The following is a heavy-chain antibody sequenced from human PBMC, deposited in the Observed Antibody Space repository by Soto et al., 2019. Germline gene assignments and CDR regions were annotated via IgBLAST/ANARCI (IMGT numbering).Heavy chain of an antibody. J-gene: IGHJ4*02. D-gene: IGHD6-13*01. CDR3: AILVSSSWYFDN. Sequence: QVQLQESGPGLVKPSGTLSLTCAVSGGSISSRNWWTWVRQPPGKGLEWIGESHHGGSTNYNPSLKARITISVDKSKNQFSLKLNSVTAADTAVYYCAILVSSSWYFDNWGRGTLVTVSS. CDR1: GGSISSRNW. CDR2: SHHGGST. V-gene: IGHV4-4*02.